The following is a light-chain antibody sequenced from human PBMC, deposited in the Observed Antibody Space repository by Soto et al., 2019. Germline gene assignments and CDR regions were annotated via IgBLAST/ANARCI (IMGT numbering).Light chain of an antibody. CDR3: SSYTGSSNRV. Sequence: QSVLTQPASVSGSPGQSITISCTGTSSDVGGYNYVSWYQQHPGKAPKLMIYGVSNRPSGVSNRFSGFKSGNTASLTISGLRAEDEADYFRSSYTGSSNRVFGGGPQRTVL. CDR1: SSDVGGYNY. CDR2: GVS. J-gene: IGLJ2*01. V-gene: IGLV2-14*01.